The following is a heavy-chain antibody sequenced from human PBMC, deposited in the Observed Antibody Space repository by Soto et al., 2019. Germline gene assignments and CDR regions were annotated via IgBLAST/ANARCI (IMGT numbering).Heavy chain of an antibody. CDR2: IYHSGST. CDR3: ARVPDR. CDR1: GGSISSGGYS. D-gene: IGHD2-2*01. Sequence: SETLSLTCALSGGSISSGGYSWSWIRQPPGKGLEWIGYIYHSGSTYYNPSLKSRVTISVDRSKNQFSLKLSSVTAADTAVSYCARVPDRWGQGTLVTVS. J-gene: IGHJ5*02. V-gene: IGHV4-30-2*01.